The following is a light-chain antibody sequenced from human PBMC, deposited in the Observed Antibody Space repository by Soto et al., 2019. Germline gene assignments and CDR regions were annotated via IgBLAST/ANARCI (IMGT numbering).Light chain of an antibody. CDR3: QVWDSSTHVV. CDR1: NIGSKN. V-gene: IGLV3-9*01. Sequence: SYELTQPLSVSVALGQTARITCGGNNIGSKNVHWYQQKPGQAPVLVIYRDYNRPSGIPERFSGSNSVNTATLSISRAQAGDEADYYCQVWDSSTHVVFGGVTKLTVL. CDR2: RDY. J-gene: IGLJ2*01.